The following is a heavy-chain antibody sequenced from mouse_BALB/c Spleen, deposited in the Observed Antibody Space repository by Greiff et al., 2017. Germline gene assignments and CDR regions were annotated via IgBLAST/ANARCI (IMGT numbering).Heavy chain of an antibody. D-gene: IGHD1-1*01. CDR2: ISDGGSYT. V-gene: IGHV5-4*02. J-gene: IGHJ3*01. CDR1: GFTFSDYY. CDR3: ARGGSSSWFAY. Sequence: DVKLVESGGGLVKPGGSLKLSCAASGFTFSDYYMYWVRQTPEKRLEWVATISDGGSYTYYPDSVKGRFTISRDNAKNNLYLQMSSLKSEDTAMYYCARGGSSSWFAYWGQGTLVTVSA.